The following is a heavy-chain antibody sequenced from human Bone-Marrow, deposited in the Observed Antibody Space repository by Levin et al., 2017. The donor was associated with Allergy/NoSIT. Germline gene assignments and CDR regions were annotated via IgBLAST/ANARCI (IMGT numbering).Heavy chain of an antibody. D-gene: IGHD6-6*01. Sequence: ASVKVSCKASGYTFIGYYMHWVRQAPGQGLEWMGWINPDNGGTHSAEKFQGRVTMTRDTSINAVFLDLNSLTSDDTAVYFCARGVGRTGPQARIHCWFDAWGQGALVTVSS. CDR1: GYTFIGYY. J-gene: IGHJ5*02. CDR2: INPDNGGT. CDR3: ARGVGRTGPQARIHCWFDA. V-gene: IGHV1-2*02.